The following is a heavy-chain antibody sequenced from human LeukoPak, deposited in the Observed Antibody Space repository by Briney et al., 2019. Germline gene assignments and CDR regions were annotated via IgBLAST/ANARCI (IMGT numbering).Heavy chain of an antibody. CDR1: GGSISSYY. J-gene: IGHJ6*03. V-gene: IGHV4-59*01. D-gene: IGHD6-13*01. Sequence: SETLSLTCTVSGGSISSYYWSWIRQPPGKGLEWIGYIYYSGSTNYNPSLKSRVTISVDTSKNQFSLKLSSVTAADTAVYYCARVIAAAGTGNYMDVWGKGTTVTVSS. CDR3: ARVIAAAGTGNYMDV. CDR2: IYYSGST.